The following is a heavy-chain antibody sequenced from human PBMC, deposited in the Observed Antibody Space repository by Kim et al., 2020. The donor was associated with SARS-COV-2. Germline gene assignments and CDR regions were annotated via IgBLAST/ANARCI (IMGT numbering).Heavy chain of an antibody. J-gene: IGHJ5*02. Sequence: SETLSLTCAVYGGSFRGYYWSWIRQPPGKGLEWIGEINHSGSTNYNPSLKSRVTISVDTSKNQFSLKLSSVTAADTAVYYCARSYSSSWYPGRGWFDPWG. D-gene: IGHD6-13*01. CDR3: ARSYSSSWYPGRGWFDP. CDR1: GGSFRGYY. CDR2: INHSGST. V-gene: IGHV4-34*01.